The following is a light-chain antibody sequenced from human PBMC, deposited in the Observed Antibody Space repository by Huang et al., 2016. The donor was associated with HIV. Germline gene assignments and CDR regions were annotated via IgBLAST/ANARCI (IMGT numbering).Light chain of an antibody. CDR1: QSVSNSY. CDR3: QQYGNSPWT. CDR2: GAS. V-gene: IGKV3-20*01. Sequence: EIVLTQSPGTLSLSPGERATLSCRASQSVSNSYLAWYQQKPGQAPRLLIYGASSMSTGIPDRFSGSESGTDFTLTISRLEPEDFAVYYCQQYGNSPWTFGQGTKVEIK. J-gene: IGKJ1*01.